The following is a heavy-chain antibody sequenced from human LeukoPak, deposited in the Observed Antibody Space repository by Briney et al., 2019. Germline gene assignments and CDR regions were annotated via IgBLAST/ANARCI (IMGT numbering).Heavy chain of an antibody. CDR1: GGSFSGYY. CDR2: INHSGST. V-gene: IGHV4-34*01. D-gene: IGHD5-18*01. CDR3: ARTTEGGYTYGYFYYYYMDV. Sequence: PSETLSLTCAVYGGSFSGYYWSWVRQPPGKGLEWIGEINHSGSTNYNPSLKSRVTISVDTSKNQSSLKLRSVTAADTAVYYCARTTEGGYTYGYFYYYYMDVWGKGTTVTISS. J-gene: IGHJ6*03.